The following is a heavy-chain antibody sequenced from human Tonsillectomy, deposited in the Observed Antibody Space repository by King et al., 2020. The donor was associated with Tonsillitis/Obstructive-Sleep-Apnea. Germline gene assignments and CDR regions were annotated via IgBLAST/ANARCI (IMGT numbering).Heavy chain of an antibody. J-gene: IGHJ3*02. D-gene: IGHD6-19*01. Sequence: VQLVESGGGVVQPGRSLRLSCAASGFTFSSYGMHWVRQAPGKGLEWVAVISYDGSNKYYADSVKGRFTISRENSKNTLYLQMNSLRAEDTAVYYCAKDAGYSSGWYSAFDIWGQGTMVTVSS. CDR1: GFTFSSYG. CDR3: AKDAGYSSGWYSAFDI. V-gene: IGHV3-30*18. CDR2: ISYDGSNK.